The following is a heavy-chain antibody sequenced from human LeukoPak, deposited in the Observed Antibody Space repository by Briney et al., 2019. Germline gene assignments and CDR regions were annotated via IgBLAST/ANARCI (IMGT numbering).Heavy chain of an antibody. V-gene: IGHV4-34*01. Sequence: SETLSLTCAVYGGSFSGYYWSWIRQPPGKGLEWIGEINHSGSTNYNPLLKSRVTISVDTSKKHFSLKLSSVTAADTAVYYCARRVAPKQWLVRNLNWFDPWGQGTLVTVSS. D-gene: IGHD6-19*01. J-gene: IGHJ5*02. CDR1: GGSFSGYY. CDR2: INHSGST. CDR3: ARRVAPKQWLVRNLNWFDP.